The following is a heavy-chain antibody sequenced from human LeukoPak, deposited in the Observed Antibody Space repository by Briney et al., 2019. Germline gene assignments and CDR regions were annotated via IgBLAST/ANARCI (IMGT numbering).Heavy chain of an antibody. CDR1: GFTFSSYG. CDR2: IRYDGGNK. D-gene: IGHD2-15*01. V-gene: IGHV3-30*02. Sequence: PGGSLRLSCAASGFTFSSYGMHWVRQAPGKGLEWVAFIRYDGGNKYYADSVKGRFTISRDNSKNTLYLQMNSLRAEDTAVYYCAKVKLYSPIDYWGQGTLVTVSS. J-gene: IGHJ4*02. CDR3: AKVKLYSPIDY.